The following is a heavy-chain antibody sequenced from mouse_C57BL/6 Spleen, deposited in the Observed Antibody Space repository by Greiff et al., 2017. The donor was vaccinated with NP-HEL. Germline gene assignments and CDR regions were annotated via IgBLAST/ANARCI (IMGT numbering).Heavy chain of an antibody. D-gene: IGHD1-1*01. J-gene: IGHJ4*01. CDR1: GYAFSSSW. Sequence: LLESGPELVKPGASVKISCKASGYAFSSSWMNWVKQRPGKGLEWIGRIYPGDGDTNYNGTFKGKATLTAAQSSSTAYMQLSSLTSEDSAVYFCARDYYGSSSYYAMDYWGQGTSVTVSS. CDR3: ARDYYGSSSYYAMDY. CDR2: IYPGDGDT. V-gene: IGHV1-82*01.